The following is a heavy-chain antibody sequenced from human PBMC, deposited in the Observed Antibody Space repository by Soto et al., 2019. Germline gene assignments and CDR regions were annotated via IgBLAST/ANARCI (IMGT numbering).Heavy chain of an antibody. D-gene: IGHD1-1*01. Sequence: ASVKVSCKASGGTFSSYAISWVRQATGQGLEWMGGIIPIFGTANYAQKFQGRVTITADESTSTAYMELSSLRSEDTAVYYCARGGMATTLVLDYWGQGTLVTVSS. CDR2: IIPIFGTA. V-gene: IGHV1-69*13. J-gene: IGHJ4*02. CDR3: ARGGMATTLVLDY. CDR1: GGTFSSYA.